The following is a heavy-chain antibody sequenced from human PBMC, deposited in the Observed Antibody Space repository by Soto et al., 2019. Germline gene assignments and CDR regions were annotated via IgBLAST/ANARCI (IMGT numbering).Heavy chain of an antibody. CDR3: ARWAMYSSSWVDY. J-gene: IGHJ4*02. V-gene: IGHV4-39*01. CDR1: GGSISSSSYY. CDR2: IYYSGST. Sequence: QLQLQESGPGLVQPSETLPLPCTVSGGSISSSSYYWGWIRQPPGKGLEWIGSIYYSGSTYYNPSLKSRVTISVDTSKNQFSLKLRSVTAADTAVYYCARWAMYSSSWVDYWGQGTLVTVSS. D-gene: IGHD6-13*01.